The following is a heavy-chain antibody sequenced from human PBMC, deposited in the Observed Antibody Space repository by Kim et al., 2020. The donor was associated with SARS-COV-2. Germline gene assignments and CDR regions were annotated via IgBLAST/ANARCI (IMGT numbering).Heavy chain of an antibody. J-gene: IGHJ6*02. D-gene: IGHD2-15*01. CDR2: IGTAGDT. V-gene: IGHV3-13*01. CDR3: ARSGQWVGGPDYYYGMDV. CDR1: GFTFSSYD. Sequence: GGSLRLSCAASGFTFSSYDMHWVRQATGKGLEWVSAIGTAGDTYYPGSVKGRFTISRENAKNSLYLQMNSLRAGDTAVYYCARSGQWVGGPDYYYGMDVWGQGTTVTVSS.